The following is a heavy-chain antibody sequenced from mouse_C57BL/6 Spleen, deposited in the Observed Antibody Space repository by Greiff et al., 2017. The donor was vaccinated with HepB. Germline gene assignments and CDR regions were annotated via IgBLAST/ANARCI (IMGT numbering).Heavy chain of an antibody. CDR2: IDPSDSYT. J-gene: IGHJ1*03. Sequence: QVQLQQPGAELVKPGASVKLSCKASGYTFTSYWMQWVKQRPGQGLEWIGEIDPSDSYTNYNQKFKGKATLTVDTSSSTAYMQLSSLTSEDSAVYYCARRPYYYGSSYCYFDVWGTGTTVTVSS. V-gene: IGHV1-50*01. CDR3: ARRPYYYGSSYCYFDV. CDR1: GYTFTSYW. D-gene: IGHD1-1*01.